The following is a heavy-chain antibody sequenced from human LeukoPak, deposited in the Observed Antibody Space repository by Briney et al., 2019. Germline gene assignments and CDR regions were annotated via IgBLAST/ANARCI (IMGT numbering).Heavy chain of an antibody. J-gene: IGHJ4*02. CDR3: ARMKVIKGASLDY. CDR2: ISFDETKK. D-gene: IGHD2/OR15-2a*01. V-gene: IGHV3-30-3*01. CDR1: GFSFSKYA. Sequence: GGPLRLSCAASGFSFSKYAMHWVRQAPGKGLEWVAVISFDETKKYYADFVKGRFTISRDNSNNTLFLQMNSLKTEDTAVYFCARMKVIKGASLDYWGQGSLVTVSS.